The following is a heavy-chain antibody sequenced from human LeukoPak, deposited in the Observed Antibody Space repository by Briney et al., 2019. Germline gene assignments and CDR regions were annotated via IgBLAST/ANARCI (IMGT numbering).Heavy chain of an antibody. Sequence: GSLRLSCAASGFTFSSYAMSWVRQPPGKGLDWIGYIYYTGSTNYNPSLKSRVTKSVDTSNHQFALKLTSLAGGEIVVYCCLRPLSARRPVFDIWGQGTMVTVSS. CDR2: IYYTGST. CDR3: LRPLSARRPVFDI. J-gene: IGHJ3*02. CDR1: GFTFSSYA. D-gene: IGHD2/OR15-2a*01. V-gene: IGHV4-59*08.